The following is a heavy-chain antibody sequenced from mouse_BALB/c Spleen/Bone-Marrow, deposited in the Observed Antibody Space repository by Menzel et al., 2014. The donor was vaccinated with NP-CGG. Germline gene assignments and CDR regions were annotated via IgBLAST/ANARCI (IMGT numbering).Heavy chain of an antibody. Sequence: QVQLKESGAELVRPGASVKLSCKASGYTFTSYWMNWVKQRPEQGPEWIGRIDPYDSETHYNQKFMDKAILTVDKSSSTAYMQLSSLTSEDSAVYYCARGRDYDVFSYWGQGTLVTVSA. J-gene: IGHJ3*01. V-gene: IGHV1-52*01. CDR2: IDPYDSET. CDR1: GYTFTSYW. CDR3: ARGRDYDVFSY. D-gene: IGHD2-4*01.